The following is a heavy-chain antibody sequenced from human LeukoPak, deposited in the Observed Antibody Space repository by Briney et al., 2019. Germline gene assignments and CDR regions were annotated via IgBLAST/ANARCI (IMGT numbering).Heavy chain of an antibody. Sequence: ASVKVSCQASRYTYTSYEINWVGQAPGQGGEWMGCMSSYSGNSGYAQKFQGRVTLTRRTSISTHYMAPSSLPSDDPAVYYCARAQHYSSGHYAYFHYFYMDVWGKGTTVTVSS. CDR2: MSSYSGNS. J-gene: IGHJ6*03. CDR3: ARAQHYSSGHYAYFHYFYMDV. V-gene: IGHV1-8*01. CDR1: RYTYTSYE. D-gene: IGHD3-22*01.